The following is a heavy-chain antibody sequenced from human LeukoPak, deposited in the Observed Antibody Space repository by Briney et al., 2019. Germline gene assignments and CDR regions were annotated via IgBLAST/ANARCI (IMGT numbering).Heavy chain of an antibody. Sequence: GRSLRLSCTASGFTFGDYAMSWFRQAPGKGLEWVSFIRSKAYGGTTEYAASVKGRFTISRDDSKSIAYLQMNSLKTEDTAVYYCTRGTAAAACDYWGQGTLVTVSS. CDR3: TRGTAAAACDY. J-gene: IGHJ4*02. V-gene: IGHV3-49*03. CDR1: GFTFGDYA. CDR2: IRSKAYGGTT. D-gene: IGHD6-13*01.